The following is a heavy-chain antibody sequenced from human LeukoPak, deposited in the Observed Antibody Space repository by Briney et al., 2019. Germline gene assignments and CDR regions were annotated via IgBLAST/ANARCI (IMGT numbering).Heavy chain of an antibody. Sequence: PGGSLRLSCAASGFTLRNYWIQWVRQAPGKGLVGVSHSNSDGSSTNYADSVKGRFTISRDNAKNTLYLQMNNLRAEDTAVYYCARDGLGYCSSTSCAWFDPWGQGTLVTVSS. D-gene: IGHD2-2*01. J-gene: IGHJ5*02. CDR2: SNSDGSST. CDR1: GFTLRNYW. V-gene: IGHV3-74*01. CDR3: ARDGLGYCSSTSCAWFDP.